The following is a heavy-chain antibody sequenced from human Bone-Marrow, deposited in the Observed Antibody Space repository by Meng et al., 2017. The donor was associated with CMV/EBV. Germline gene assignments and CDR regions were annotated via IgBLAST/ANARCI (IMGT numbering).Heavy chain of an antibody. D-gene: IGHD3-3*02. Sequence: GESLKISCAASGFTFSSYGMHWVRQAPGKGLEWVAFIRYDGSNKYYADSVKGRFTISRDNSKNTLYPQMNSLRAEDTAVYYCAKGHLRSGYSFYYYYGMDVWGQGTTVTVSS. CDR3: AKGHLRSGYSFYYYYGMDV. V-gene: IGHV3-30*02. J-gene: IGHJ6*02. CDR2: IRYDGSNK. CDR1: GFTFSSYG.